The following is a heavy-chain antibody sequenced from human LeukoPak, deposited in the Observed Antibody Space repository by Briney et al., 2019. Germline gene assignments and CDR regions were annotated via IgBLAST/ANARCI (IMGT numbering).Heavy chain of an antibody. CDR3: ARAMRGYQLLPDY. Sequence: GGSLRLSCAASGFIFANYAMSWVRQAPGQGLECVSVITGSGGSTSYADSVKGRFTISRDNSKNTLYLQMNSLRAEDTAVYYCARAMRGYQLLPDYWGQGTLVTVSS. V-gene: IGHV3-23*01. J-gene: IGHJ4*02. CDR2: ITGSGGST. D-gene: IGHD2-2*01. CDR1: GFIFANYA.